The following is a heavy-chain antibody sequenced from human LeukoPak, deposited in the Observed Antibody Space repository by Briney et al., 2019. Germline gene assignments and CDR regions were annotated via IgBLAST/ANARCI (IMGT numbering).Heavy chain of an antibody. D-gene: IGHD3-9*01. CDR3: ARDPTVLRYFDWLSGSPKTREFDY. V-gene: IGHV3-30-3*01. CDR1: GFTFSSYA. J-gene: IGHJ4*02. Sequence: GGSLRLSCAASGFTFSSYAMHWVRQAPGKGLEWVAVISYDGSNKYYADSVKGRFTISRDNAKNSLYLQMNSLRAEDTAAYYCARDPTVLRYFDWLSGSPKTREFDYWGQGTLVTVSP. CDR2: ISYDGSNK.